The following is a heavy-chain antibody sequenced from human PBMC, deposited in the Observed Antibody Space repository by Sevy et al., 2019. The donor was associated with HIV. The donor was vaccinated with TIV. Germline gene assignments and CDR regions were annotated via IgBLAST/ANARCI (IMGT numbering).Heavy chain of an antibody. Sequence: GGSLRLSCAASGFTFSSYAMSWVRQAPGKGLEWVSGMSGSGGSTYHADSVKGRFAISRDNSKNTLYLQMNSLRAEDTAVYYCAKDRVWELGDAFDIWGQGTMVTVSS. CDR2: MSGSGGST. V-gene: IGHV3-23*01. CDR3: AKDRVWELGDAFDI. CDR1: GFTFSSYA. J-gene: IGHJ3*02. D-gene: IGHD1-26*01.